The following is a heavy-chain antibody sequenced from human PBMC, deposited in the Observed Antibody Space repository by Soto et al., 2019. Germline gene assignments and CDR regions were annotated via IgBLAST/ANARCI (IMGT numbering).Heavy chain of an antibody. Sequence: GGSLRLSCAASGFAFSSYWMSWVRQAPGKGLEWVANIKQDGSEKYYVDSVKGRFTISRDNAKNSLYLQMNGLRAEDTAVYYCARDAKYYDSSAYYDAFDVWGQGTMVTVSS. D-gene: IGHD3-22*01. J-gene: IGHJ3*01. CDR3: ARDAKYYDSSAYYDAFDV. CDR2: IKQDGSEK. CDR1: GFAFSSYW. V-gene: IGHV3-7*01.